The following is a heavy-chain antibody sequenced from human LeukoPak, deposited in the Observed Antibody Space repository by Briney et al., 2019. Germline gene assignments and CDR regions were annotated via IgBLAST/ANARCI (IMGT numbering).Heavy chain of an antibody. Sequence: PSESLALACSVSCGAIGSYYWSWVRQPAGKGLEWIGHIYTSGSTNYNPSLKSRVTMSVDTSKNQFSLKLSSVTAADTAVYYCARVTAGYYTLWGQGTLVTVSS. CDR3: ARVTAGYYTL. V-gene: IGHV4-4*07. J-gene: IGHJ4*02. D-gene: IGHD3-3*01. CDR2: IYTSGST. CDR1: CGAIGSYY.